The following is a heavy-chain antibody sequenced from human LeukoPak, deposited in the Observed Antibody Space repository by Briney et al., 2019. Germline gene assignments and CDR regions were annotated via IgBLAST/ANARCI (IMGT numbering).Heavy chain of an antibody. D-gene: IGHD6-19*01. Sequence: SETLSLTCTVSGGSISSYYWSWIRQPPGKGLEWIGYIYYSGSTDYNPSLKSRVTISVDTSKNQFSPKLRSVTAADTAVYYCARDKSGWGYWGQGTLVTVSS. CDR3: ARDKSGWGY. CDR2: IYYSGST. J-gene: IGHJ4*02. CDR1: GGSISSYY. V-gene: IGHV4-59*01.